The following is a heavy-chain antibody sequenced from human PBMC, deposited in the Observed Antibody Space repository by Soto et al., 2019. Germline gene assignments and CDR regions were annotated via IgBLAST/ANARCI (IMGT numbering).Heavy chain of an antibody. J-gene: IGHJ3*02. CDR1: GFTFSDYY. V-gene: IGHV3-11*06. CDR2: ISSSSSYT. Sequence: GGSLRLSCAASGFTFSDYYMSWIRQAPGKGLEWVSYISSSSSYTNYADSVKGRFTISRDNAKNSLYLQMNSLRAEDTAVYYCATLRFGELSLSRPGAFDIWGQGPMVTVSS. D-gene: IGHD3-16*02. CDR3: ATLRFGELSLSRPGAFDI.